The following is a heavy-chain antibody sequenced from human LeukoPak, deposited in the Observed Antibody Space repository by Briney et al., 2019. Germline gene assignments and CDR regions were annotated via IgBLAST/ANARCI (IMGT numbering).Heavy chain of an antibody. J-gene: IGHJ4*02. V-gene: IGHV3-30*18. CDR3: AKFDFWGGYFTGDY. Sequence: GGSLRLSCAASGFTFNSYGMHWVRQAPGKGLEWVAVISYDGSNKYYADSVKGRFTISRDNSKNTLYLQMNSLRAEDTAVYYCAKFDFWGGYFTGDYWGQGTLVTVSS. CDR2: ISYDGSNK. CDR1: GFTFNSYG. D-gene: IGHD3-3*01.